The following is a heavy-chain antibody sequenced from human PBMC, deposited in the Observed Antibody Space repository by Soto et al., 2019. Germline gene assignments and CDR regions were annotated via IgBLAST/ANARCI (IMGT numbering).Heavy chain of an antibody. Sequence: GGSLRLSCTASGFTFGDYAMSWFRQAPGKGLEWVGFIRSKAYGGTTEYAASVKGRFTISRDDSKSIAYLQMNSLKTEDTAVYYCTRATVSLPYYYYYYMDVWGKGTTVTVSS. J-gene: IGHJ6*03. CDR3: TRATVSLPYYYYYYMDV. D-gene: IGHD4-4*01. V-gene: IGHV3-49*03. CDR2: IRSKAYGGTT. CDR1: GFTFGDYA.